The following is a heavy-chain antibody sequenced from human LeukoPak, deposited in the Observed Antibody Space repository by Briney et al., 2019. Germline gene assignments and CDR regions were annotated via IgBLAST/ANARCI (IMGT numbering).Heavy chain of an antibody. D-gene: IGHD3-22*01. J-gene: IGHJ4*02. CDR3: AKDRVYYYDSSGLGY. V-gene: IGHV3-30*02. Sequence: GGSLRLSCAASGFTFNNYGMHWVRQAPGKGLEWVAFIRYDGSNKYYADSVKGRFTISRDNSKNTLYLQMNSLRAEDTAVYYCAKDRVYYYDSSGLGYWGQGTLVTVSS. CDR2: IRYDGSNK. CDR1: GFTFNNYG.